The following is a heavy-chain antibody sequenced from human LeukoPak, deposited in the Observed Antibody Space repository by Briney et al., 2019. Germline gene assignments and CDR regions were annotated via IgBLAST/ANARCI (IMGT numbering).Heavy chain of an antibody. J-gene: IGHJ3*01. CDR2: IAANNDHT. Sequence: ASLKVSCKASGYRVSSFAIIWVRQAPGQGVECLGWIAANNDHTHYALNVQGRVTMTTDTSTDTAYMELRNLRSDDTAVYFCARDKPGWGAFDVWGQGTVVTVSS. V-gene: IGHV1-18*01. CDR1: GYRVSSFA. CDR3: ARDKPGWGAFDV. D-gene: IGHD1-14*01.